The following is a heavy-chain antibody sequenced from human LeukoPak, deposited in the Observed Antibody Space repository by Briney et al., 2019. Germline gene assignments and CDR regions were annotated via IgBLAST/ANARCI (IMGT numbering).Heavy chain of an antibody. CDR3: ARVRYYYDSSGYPHAFDI. V-gene: IGHV3-30*04. CDR2: ISYDGSNK. J-gene: IGHJ3*02. D-gene: IGHD3-22*01. Sequence: PGGSLRLSCAASGFTFSSYAMHWVRQAPGKGLEWVAVISYDGSNKNYADSMKGRFTISRDNAKNTLYLQMNSLRAEDTAVYYCARVRYYYDSSGYPHAFDIWGQGTMVTVSS. CDR1: GFTFSSYA.